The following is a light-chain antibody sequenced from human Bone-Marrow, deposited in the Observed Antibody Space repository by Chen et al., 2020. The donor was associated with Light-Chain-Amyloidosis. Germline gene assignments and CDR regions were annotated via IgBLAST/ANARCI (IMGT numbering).Light chain of an antibody. Sequence: NFMLTQPHSVSAPPGTTLITPCTPSSGSIATNYVQWYQQRPGSSPTTVIYEDDQRPSGVPDRFSGSIDRSSNSASLTISGLKTEDEADYYCQSYQGSSQGVFGGGTKLTVL. CDR1: SGSIATNY. V-gene: IGLV6-57*01. J-gene: IGLJ3*02. CDR3: QSYQGSSQGV. CDR2: EDD.